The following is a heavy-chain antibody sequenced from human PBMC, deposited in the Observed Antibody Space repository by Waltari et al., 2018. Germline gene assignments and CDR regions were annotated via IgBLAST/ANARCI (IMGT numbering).Heavy chain of an antibody. D-gene: IGHD3-22*01. J-gene: IGHJ4*02. CDR3: ARHFTPSSEDSSGYPDC. CDR1: GGSISSSSHY. V-gene: IGHV4-39*01. CDR2: IYYNGNT. Sequence: QLQLQESGPGLVKPSETLSLTCTVPGGSISSSSHYWGWIRQPPGRGLEWIGAIYYNGNTYYNPSLKSRLTISIDTSKNQFSLKLKSVTAADTAVFYCARHFTPSSEDSSGYPDCWGQGTLVTVSS.